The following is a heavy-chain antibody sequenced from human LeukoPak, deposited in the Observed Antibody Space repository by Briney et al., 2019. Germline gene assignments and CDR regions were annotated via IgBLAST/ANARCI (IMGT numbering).Heavy chain of an antibody. Sequence: SGGSLRLSCAASRLNFSSYAMHWVRQPPGKGLEWVAVIPYDGNNKYYADSVRGRFTISRDNSKNTLYLQMNSLRPEDTAVYYCASSRFDWLPYFEYWGQGTLVTVSS. J-gene: IGHJ4*02. D-gene: IGHD3-9*01. CDR3: ASSRFDWLPYFEY. CDR2: IPYDGNNK. V-gene: IGHV3-30-3*01. CDR1: RLNFSSYA.